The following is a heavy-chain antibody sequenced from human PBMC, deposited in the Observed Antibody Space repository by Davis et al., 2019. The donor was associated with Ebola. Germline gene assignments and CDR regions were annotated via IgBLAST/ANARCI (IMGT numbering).Heavy chain of an antibody. CDR2: INPRGNT. CDR1: GGSFSDYS. D-gene: IGHD4-17*01. V-gene: IGHV4-34*01. CDR3: ARVDFVYGDYIDH. Sequence: MPSETLSLTCAVYGGSFSDYSWTWIRQPPGKGLQWIGEINPRGNTTYDASLRSRVTISVDTSKDLFSLTLSSVTAADTAMYYCARVDFVYGDYIDHWGQGTFVTVSS. J-gene: IGHJ4*02.